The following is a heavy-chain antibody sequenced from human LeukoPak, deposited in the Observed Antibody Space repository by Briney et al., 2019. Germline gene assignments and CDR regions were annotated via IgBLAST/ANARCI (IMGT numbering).Heavy chain of an antibody. V-gene: IGHV4-59*01. D-gene: IGHD1-7*01. Sequence: SETLSLTCSVSGGSISSYYWSWIRQPPGKGLEWIGYIYYSGSTNYNPSLKSRVTISIDTSKNQFSLKLSSVTAADTAVYYCARDNWNYGSSMDVWGQGTTVTVSS. CDR3: ARDNWNYGSSMDV. CDR2: IYYSGST. CDR1: GGSISSYY. J-gene: IGHJ6*02.